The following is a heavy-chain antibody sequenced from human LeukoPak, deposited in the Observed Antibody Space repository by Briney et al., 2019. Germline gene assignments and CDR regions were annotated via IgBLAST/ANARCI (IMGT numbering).Heavy chain of an antibody. CDR1: GYTFTGYY. CDR3: ARLPIYYDFWSGYHFDY. CDR2: INPNSGGT. D-gene: IGHD3-3*01. J-gene: IGHJ4*02. Sequence: ASVKVSCKASGYTFTGYYMHWVRQAPGQGLEWMGWINPNSGGTNYAQKFQVRVTMTRDTSISTAYMELSRLRSDDTAVYYCARLPIYYDFWSGYHFDYWGQGTLVTVSS. V-gene: IGHV1-2*02.